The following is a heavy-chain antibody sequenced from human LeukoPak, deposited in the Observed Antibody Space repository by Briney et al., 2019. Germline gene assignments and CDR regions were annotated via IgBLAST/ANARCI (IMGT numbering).Heavy chain of an antibody. J-gene: IGHJ4*02. Sequence: PGGSLRLSCAASGFTFSSYAMSWVRQAPGKGLEWVSAISGSGGSTYYADSVKGRFTISRDNSKNTLYLQMNSLRAEDTAVYYCARTGSGWYFLDYWGQGTLVTVSS. CDR1: GFTFSSYA. CDR2: ISGSGGST. V-gene: IGHV3-23*01. CDR3: ARTGSGWYFLDY. D-gene: IGHD6-19*01.